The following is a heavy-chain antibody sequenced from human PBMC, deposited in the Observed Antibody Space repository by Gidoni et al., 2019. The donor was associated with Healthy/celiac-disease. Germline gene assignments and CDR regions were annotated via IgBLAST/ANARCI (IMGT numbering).Heavy chain of an antibody. V-gene: IGHV1-2*06. D-gene: IGHD6-19*01. CDR1: GYTFTGYY. J-gene: IGHJ6*02. Sequence: QVQLVQSGAEVKKPGASVKVSCQASGYTFTGYYMHWVRPAPGQGLEWMGRINPNSGGTNYAQKFQGRVTMTRDTSISTAYMELSRLRSDDTAVYYCARDPPGIAVAGIKRGVVYGMDVWGQGTTVTVSS. CDR3: ARDPPGIAVAGIKRGVVYGMDV. CDR2: INPNSGGT.